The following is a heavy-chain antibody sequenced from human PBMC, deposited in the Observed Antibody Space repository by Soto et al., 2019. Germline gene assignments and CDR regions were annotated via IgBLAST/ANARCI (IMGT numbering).Heavy chain of an antibody. V-gene: IGHV4-4*07. J-gene: IGHJ6*02. CDR2: IHSSGTF. CDR3: ARDNKVSKGYGMDV. CDR1: NGSISGSY. Sequence: SETLSLTCTVSNGSISGSYWSWVRQPAGKRLEWIGRIHSSGTFNYNPSLKSRVTVSVDTSKNQVSLKLSSVTAADTAVYFCARDNKVSKGYGMDVWGQGTTVT.